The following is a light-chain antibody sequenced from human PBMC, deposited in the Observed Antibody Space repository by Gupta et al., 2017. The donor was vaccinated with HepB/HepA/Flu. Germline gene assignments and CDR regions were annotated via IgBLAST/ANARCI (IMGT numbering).Light chain of an antibody. CDR3: CSYAGSSTYVV. CDR1: SSDVGNYNL. J-gene: IGLJ2*01. Sequence: QSALTQPASVSGSPGQSITISCTGTSSDVGNYNLVSWYQHHPGKAPKLMIYEVNERPSGVSNRFSGSKSGNTASLTISGLQAEDEADYYCCSYAGSSTYVVFGGGTKLTVL. CDR2: EVN. V-gene: IGLV2-23*02.